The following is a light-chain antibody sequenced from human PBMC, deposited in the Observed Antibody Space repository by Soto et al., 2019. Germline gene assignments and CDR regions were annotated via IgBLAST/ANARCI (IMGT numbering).Light chain of an antibody. Sequence: EIVMTQSPATLSVSPGERAPLSCRASQSVSSSYLAWYQQKPGQAPRLLIYGASTRATGIPARFSGSGSGTEFTLTISSLQSEDFAVYYCQQYNNWQTFGQGTKVDNK. CDR2: GAS. V-gene: IGKV3-15*01. CDR1: QSVSSSY. CDR3: QQYNNWQT. J-gene: IGKJ1*01.